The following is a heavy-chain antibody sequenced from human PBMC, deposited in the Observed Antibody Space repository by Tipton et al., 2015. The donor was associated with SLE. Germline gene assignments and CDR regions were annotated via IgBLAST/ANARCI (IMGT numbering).Heavy chain of an antibody. CDR1: GFTFSNYV. CDR2: VWFDGGNK. J-gene: IGHJ5*02. Sequence: SLRLSCAASGFTFSNYVMHWVRQAPGKGLEWVATVWFDGGNKYYGDSVKGRFTISRDNSKDTMYLQMNSLGVEDTAVYYCARVGLEGTFSNWFDPWGQGALVTVSS. CDR3: ARVGLEGTFSNWFDP. V-gene: IGHV3-33*01. D-gene: IGHD2/OR15-2a*01.